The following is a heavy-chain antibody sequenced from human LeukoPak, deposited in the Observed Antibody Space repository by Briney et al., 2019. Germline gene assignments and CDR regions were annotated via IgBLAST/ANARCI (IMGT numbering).Heavy chain of an antibody. CDR3: ATYGSGSYYQFDY. Sequence: ASVKVSCKASGYTFTSYGISWVRQAPGQGLEWMGIINPSGGSTSYAQKFQGRVTMTRDMSTSTVYMELSRLRSDDTAVYYCATYGSGSYYQFDYWGQGTLVTVSS. D-gene: IGHD3-10*01. CDR1: GYTFTSYG. CDR2: INPSGGST. J-gene: IGHJ4*02. V-gene: IGHV1-46*01.